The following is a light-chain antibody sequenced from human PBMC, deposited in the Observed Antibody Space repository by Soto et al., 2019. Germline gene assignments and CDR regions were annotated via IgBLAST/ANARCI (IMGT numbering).Light chain of an antibody. CDR2: DIS. CDR3: QQYNNWPDS. J-gene: IGKJ4*01. CDR1: QTVSRN. Sequence: EVVMTQSPATLSVSPGERATLSCRASQTVSRNLAWYQQRPGQAPRLLIYDISNRATGVPARFSGSGSETEFTLTIRSLQSEDVAVYYCQQYNNWPDSFGGGTKVDIK. V-gene: IGKV3-15*01.